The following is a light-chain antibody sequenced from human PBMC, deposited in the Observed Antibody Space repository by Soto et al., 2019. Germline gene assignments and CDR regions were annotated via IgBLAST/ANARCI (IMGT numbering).Light chain of an antibody. Sequence: QSALTQPASVSGSPGQSITIPCTGTSSDVGDYNYVSWYQQHPGKAPKLIIYGVSNRPSGISNRFSGSKSGNTASLTISGLQAEDEADYYCSSYTSTNTLVFGGGTKVTVL. CDR1: SSDVGDYNY. V-gene: IGLV2-14*01. J-gene: IGLJ2*01. CDR2: GVS. CDR3: SSYTSTNTLV.